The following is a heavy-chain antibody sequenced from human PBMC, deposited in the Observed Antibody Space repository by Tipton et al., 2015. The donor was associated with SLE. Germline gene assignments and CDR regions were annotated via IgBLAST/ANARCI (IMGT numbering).Heavy chain of an antibody. J-gene: IGHJ6*02. Sequence: QLVQSGPEVKKPGASVKVSCKASGYTFTSYYMHWGRQAPGQGLEWMGIINPSGGSTSYAQKFQGRVTMTRDTSTSTVYMELSSLRSEDTAVYYCASIAAPTGMDVWGQGTTVTVSS. CDR1: GYTFTSYY. CDR2: INPSGGST. D-gene: IGHD6-13*01. CDR3: ASIAAPTGMDV. V-gene: IGHV1-46*01.